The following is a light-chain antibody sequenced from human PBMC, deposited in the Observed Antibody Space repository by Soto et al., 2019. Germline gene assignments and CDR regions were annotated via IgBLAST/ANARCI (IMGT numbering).Light chain of an antibody. CDR1: NIGSKS. J-gene: IGLJ2*01. CDR2: YDS. CDR3: QLWDSSSDLVV. V-gene: IGLV3-21*04. Sequence: SSELTQPPSVSVAPGKTARITCGGNNIGSKSVHWYQQKPGQAPVLVIYYDSDRPSGIPERFSGSNSGNTATLTISRVEAGDEADYYCQLWDSSSDLVVFGGGTKLTVL.